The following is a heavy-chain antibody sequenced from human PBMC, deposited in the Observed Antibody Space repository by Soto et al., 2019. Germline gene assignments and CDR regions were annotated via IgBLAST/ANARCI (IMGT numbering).Heavy chain of an antibody. CDR1: GYSFTSYW. Sequence: GESLKISCKGSGYSFTSYWIGWVRQMPGKGLEWMGIIYPGDSDTRYSPSFQGQVTISADKSISTAYPQWSSLKASDTAMYYCARSHLPNDFWSGYYPTPYYYGMDVWGQGTTVTVSS. J-gene: IGHJ6*02. D-gene: IGHD3-3*01. V-gene: IGHV5-51*01. CDR3: ARSHLPNDFWSGYYPTPYYYGMDV. CDR2: IYPGDSDT.